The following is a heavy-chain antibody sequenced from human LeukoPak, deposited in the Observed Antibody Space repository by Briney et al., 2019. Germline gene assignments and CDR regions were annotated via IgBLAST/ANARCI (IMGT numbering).Heavy chain of an antibody. D-gene: IGHD6-19*01. CDR3: AREGGVEVAGTFDY. CDR2: IQNDGSDK. V-gene: IGHV3-30*02. Sequence: GGSLRLSCAASGFTFTSYAMSWVRQAPGNGLEWVAFIQNDGSDKKYADSVKGRFTVSRDNSKNTVYLQMNTLRSEDTAVYYCAREGGVEVAGTFDYWGQGTLVTVSS. J-gene: IGHJ4*02. CDR1: GFTFTSYA.